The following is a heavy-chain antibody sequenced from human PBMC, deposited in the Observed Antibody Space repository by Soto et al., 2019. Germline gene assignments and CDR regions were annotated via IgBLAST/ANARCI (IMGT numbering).Heavy chain of an antibody. D-gene: IGHD3-10*01. CDR3: ASLSRFALEY. J-gene: IGHJ4*02. V-gene: IGHV3-21*01. CDR2: ISSSGSYI. Sequence: GGSLRRSCAASGFSFNTYTMNCVRQAPWKGLEWVSSISSSGSYIYYTDSVKGRFTISRDNAKNSLYLQMDSLRAEDTAVYYCASLSRFALEYWGQGTMVTVSS. CDR1: GFSFNTYT.